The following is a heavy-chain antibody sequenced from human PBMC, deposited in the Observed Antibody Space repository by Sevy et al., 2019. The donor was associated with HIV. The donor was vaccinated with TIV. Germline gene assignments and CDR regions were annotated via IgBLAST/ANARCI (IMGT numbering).Heavy chain of an antibody. CDR1: GFTFSSYG. D-gene: IGHD3-10*02. CDR2: IWYDGSNK. CDR3: ARDMLGTYYYYGMDV. V-gene: IGHV3-33*01. J-gene: IGHJ6*02. Sequence: GGSLRLSCAASGFTFSSYGMHWVRQAPGKGLEWVAVIWYDGSNKYYADSVKGRFTISRDNSKNTLYLQMNSLRAEDTAVYYCARDMLGTYYYYGMDVWCQGTTVTVSS.